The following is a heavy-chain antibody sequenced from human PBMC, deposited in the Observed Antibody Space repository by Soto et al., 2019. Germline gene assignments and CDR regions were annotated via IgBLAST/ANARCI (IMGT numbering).Heavy chain of an antibody. CDR1: GGTFSSYS. J-gene: IGHJ6*03. CDR3: GSGTQTDDRGYYYYYMDV. V-gene: IGHV1-69*02. CDR2: IIPMLDVA. D-gene: IGHD1-7*01. Sequence: QVQLVQSGAEVKKPGSSVKVSCKASGGTFSSYSISWVRQAPGQGLEWMGRIIPMLDVANYAQKFQDRVTITADKSTTTAYMELSSLRSEDTAVYYCGSGTQTDDRGYYYYYMDVWGKGTTVTVSS.